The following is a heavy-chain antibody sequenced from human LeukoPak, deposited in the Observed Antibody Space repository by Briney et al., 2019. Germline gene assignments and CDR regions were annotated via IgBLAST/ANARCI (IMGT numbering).Heavy chain of an antibody. CDR3: ARGDRGGYNYGY. V-gene: IGHV1-24*01. D-gene: IGHD5-24*01. CDR2: FDPEDGET. CDR1: GYTLTELS. Sequence: ASVKVSCKVSGYTLTELSMHWVRQAPGKGLEWMGGFDPEDGETIYAQKFQGRVTMTEDTSTDTAYMELSSLRSDDTAVYYCARGDRGGYNYGYWGQGTLVTVSS. J-gene: IGHJ4*02.